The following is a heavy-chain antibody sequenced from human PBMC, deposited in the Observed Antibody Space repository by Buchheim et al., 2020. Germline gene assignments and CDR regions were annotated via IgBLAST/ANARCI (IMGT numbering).Heavy chain of an antibody. V-gene: IGHV3-15*01. CDR3: NTGLRVATTGY. CDR1: GFTFTNAW. CDR2: IKSKSDGGTT. D-gene: IGHD5-12*01. J-gene: IGHJ4*02. Sequence: EVQLVASGGGLVKPGGSLRLSCAASGFTFTNAWRSWVRQVPGKGLEWVGRIKSKSDGGTTDYAAPVKGXFSTLRDDSKNTLFLQMDSLKSEDTAVYYCNTGLRVATTGYWGQGTL.